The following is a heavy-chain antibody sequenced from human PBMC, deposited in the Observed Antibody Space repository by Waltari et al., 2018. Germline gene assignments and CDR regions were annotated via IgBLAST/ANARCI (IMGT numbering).Heavy chain of an antibody. Sequence: QVQLVESGGGVVQPGRSLRLSCAASGFTFSSYGMHWVRQAPGKGLEWVAVIWYDGSNKYYADSVKGRFTISRDNSKNTLYLQMNSLRAEDTAVYYCARDVAVVVTAIPWYFDLWGRGTLVTVSS. CDR2: IWYDGSNK. V-gene: IGHV3-33*01. J-gene: IGHJ2*01. CDR3: ARDVAVVVTAIPWYFDL. CDR1: GFTFSSYG. D-gene: IGHD2-21*02.